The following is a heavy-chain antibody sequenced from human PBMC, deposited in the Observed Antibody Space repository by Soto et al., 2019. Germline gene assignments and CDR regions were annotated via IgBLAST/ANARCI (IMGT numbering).Heavy chain of an antibody. CDR1: GGSFSGYY. Sequence: QVQLQQWGAGLLKPSETLSLTCAVYGGSFSGYYWSWIRQPPGKGLEWIGEINHSGSTNYNPSLKSRVTISVDTSKNQFSLKLSSVTAADTAVYYCARTASRGYSYGYYYYGMDVWGQGTTVTVSS. V-gene: IGHV4-34*01. D-gene: IGHD5-18*01. CDR3: ARTASRGYSYGYYYYGMDV. J-gene: IGHJ6*02. CDR2: INHSGST.